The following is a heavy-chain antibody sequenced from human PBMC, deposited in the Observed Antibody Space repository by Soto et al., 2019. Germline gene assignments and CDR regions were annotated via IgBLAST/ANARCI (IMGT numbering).Heavy chain of an antibody. D-gene: IGHD2-15*01. V-gene: IGHV4-4*02. CDR2: IYHSGST. CDR3: ARSFVGVAANSDYFDY. Sequence: QVQLQESGPGLVKPSGTPSLTCAVSGGSISSSNWWSWVRQPPGKGLEWIGEIYHSGSTNYNPSLKSRVTISVDKSKNQFALKLSSVTAADTAVYYCARSFVGVAANSDYFDYWGQGTLVTVSS. J-gene: IGHJ4*02. CDR1: GGSISSSNW.